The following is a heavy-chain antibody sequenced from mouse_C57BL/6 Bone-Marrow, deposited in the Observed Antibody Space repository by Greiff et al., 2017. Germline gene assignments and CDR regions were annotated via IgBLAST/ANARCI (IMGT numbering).Heavy chain of an antibody. J-gene: IGHJ4*01. CDR2: ISNLAYSI. Sequence: DVKLVESGGGLVQPGGSLKLSCAASGFTFSDYGMAWVRQAPRKGPEWVAFISNLAYSIYYADTVTGRFTISRENAKNTLYLEMSSLRSEDTAMYYCARSLYYYGSSLYAMDYWGQGTSVTVSS. CDR3: ARSLYYYGSSLYAMDY. V-gene: IGHV5-15*01. CDR1: GFTFSDYG. D-gene: IGHD1-1*01.